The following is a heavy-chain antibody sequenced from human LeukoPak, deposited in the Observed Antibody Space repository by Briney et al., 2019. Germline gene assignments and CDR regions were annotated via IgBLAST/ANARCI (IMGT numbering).Heavy chain of an antibody. CDR3: ARFQASEFRGFDH. V-gene: IGHV1-18*01. D-gene: IGHD3-10*01. CDR1: GYRFITFG. CDR2: ISPYNGNR. Sequence: ASVKVSCKTSGYRFITFGINWVRQAPGQGLEWMGWISPYNGNRYYAKKFQDRFNVTTDTSTSTVYLELQTLTSDDTAIYYCARFQASEFRGFDHWGQGTLITVSS. J-gene: IGHJ4*02.